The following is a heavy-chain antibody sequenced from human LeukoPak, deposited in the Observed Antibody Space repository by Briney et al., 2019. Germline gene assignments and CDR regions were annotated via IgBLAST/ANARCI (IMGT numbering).Heavy chain of an antibody. D-gene: IGHD2-2*01. CDR3: AREQVVVGRGYDGMDV. CDR1: GLNVSSNY. J-gene: IGHJ6*02. CDR2: MYSGGST. V-gene: IGHV3-66*01. Sequence: PGGSLRLSCAASGLNVSSNYMNWVRQAPGKGLEWVSVMYSGGSTFYGDSVKGRFTISRDNSMNTLYLQMNSLRVDDTAVYYCAREQVVVGRGYDGMDVWGQGTTVTVSS.